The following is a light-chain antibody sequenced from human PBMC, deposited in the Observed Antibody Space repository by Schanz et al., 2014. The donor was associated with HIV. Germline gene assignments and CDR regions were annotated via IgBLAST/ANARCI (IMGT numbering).Light chain of an antibody. J-gene: IGKJ5*01. V-gene: IGKV3-15*01. CDR1: QTVSKN. Sequence: EIVMTQSPGTLSVSPGERATLSCRARQTVSKNLAWYQQKPGQAPRLLIYGASTRVTGIPARFSGSGSGTEFTLTISSLQSEDFAVYYWQQYNDWPPITFGQGTRLEIK. CDR2: GAS. CDR3: QQYNDWPPIT.